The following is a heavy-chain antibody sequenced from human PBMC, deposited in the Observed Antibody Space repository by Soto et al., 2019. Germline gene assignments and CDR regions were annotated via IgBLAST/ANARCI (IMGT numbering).Heavy chain of an antibody. D-gene: IGHD3-3*01. CDR3: ARGVDFWSGYYTPPLSP. CDR1: GGSISSGDYY. Sequence: SETLSLTCTVSGGSISSGDYYWSWIRQPPGKGLEWIGYIYYSGSTYYNPSLKSRVTISVDTSKNQFSLKLSSVTAADTAVYYCARGVDFWSGYYTPPLSPWGQGTLVTVSS. CDR2: IYYSGST. V-gene: IGHV4-30-4*01. J-gene: IGHJ5*02.